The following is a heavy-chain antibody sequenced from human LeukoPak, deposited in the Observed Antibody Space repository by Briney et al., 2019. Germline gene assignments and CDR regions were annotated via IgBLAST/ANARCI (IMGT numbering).Heavy chain of an antibody. J-gene: IGHJ4*02. V-gene: IGHV3-48*03. CDR1: GFTFSSYE. Sequence: GGSLRLSCAASGFTFSSYEMNWVRQAPGKGLEWVSYISSSGSTIYYADSVKGRFTISRDNAKNSLYLQMNSLRAEDTAVYYCARRIAVALTDYWGQGTLVTVSS. CDR2: ISSSGSTI. CDR3: ARRIAVALTDY. D-gene: IGHD6-19*01.